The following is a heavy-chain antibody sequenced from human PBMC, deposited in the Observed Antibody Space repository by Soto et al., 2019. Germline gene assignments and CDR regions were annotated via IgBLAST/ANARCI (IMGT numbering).Heavy chain of an antibody. J-gene: IGHJ3*01. CDR1: GLTFSSYA. V-gene: IGHV1-8*02. CDR3: ARYRTKVPVAFDV. Sequence: ASVKVSCKASGLTFSSYAISWVRQAIGQGLERMGWMIPSCGNTSYAQKFQGRATFTRNTSTSTAYMDLSGLRSEDTAVYYCARYRTKVPVAFDVWGQGTMVTVSS. D-gene: IGHD3-16*02. CDR2: MIPSCGNT.